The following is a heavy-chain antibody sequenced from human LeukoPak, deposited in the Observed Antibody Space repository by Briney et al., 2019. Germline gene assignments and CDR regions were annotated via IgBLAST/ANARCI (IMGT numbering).Heavy chain of an antibody. Sequence: PGRSLRPSCAASGFTFSSYGMHWVRQAPGKGLEWVAVISYDGSNKYYADSVKGRFTISRDNSKNTLYLQMNSLRAEDTAVYYCAKDLPARLTWGQGTLLTVST. D-gene: IGHD2-2*01. CDR3: AKDLPARLT. CDR1: GFTFSSYG. CDR2: ISYDGSNK. V-gene: IGHV3-30*18. J-gene: IGHJ5*02.